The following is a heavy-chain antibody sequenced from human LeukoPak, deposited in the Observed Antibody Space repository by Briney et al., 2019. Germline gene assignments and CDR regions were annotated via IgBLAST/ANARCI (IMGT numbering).Heavy chain of an antibody. Sequence: SVKVSCKASGFTFTSSTVQWVRQARGQRLEWIGWIVVGSGNTKYAQKFQERVTITRDMSTNTAYMELSSLRSEDTAVYYCAADLYGPVCDYWGQGTLVTVSS. CDR2: IVVGSGNT. CDR3: AADLYGPVCDY. V-gene: IGHV1-58*01. D-gene: IGHD3-16*01. CDR1: GFTFTSST. J-gene: IGHJ4*02.